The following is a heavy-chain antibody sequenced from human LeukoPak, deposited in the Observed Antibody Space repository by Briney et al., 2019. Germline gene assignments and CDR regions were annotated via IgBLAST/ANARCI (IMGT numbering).Heavy chain of an antibody. CDR2: IYSGGNT. V-gene: IGHV3-53*01. D-gene: IGHD3-10*01. CDR1: GFTVSSNS. J-gene: IGHJ4*02. Sequence: GGSLRLSCTVSGFTVSSNSMSWVRQAPGKGLEWVSFIYSGGNTHNSDSVKGRFTISRDNSKNTLYLQMSSLRAEDTAVYYCARGWTYYYGSGSEYYFDYWGQGTLVTVSS. CDR3: ARGWTYYYGSGSEYYFDY.